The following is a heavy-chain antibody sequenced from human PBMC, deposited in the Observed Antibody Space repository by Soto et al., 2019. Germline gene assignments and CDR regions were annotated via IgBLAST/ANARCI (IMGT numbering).Heavy chain of an antibody. J-gene: IGHJ4*02. CDR2: IKNKMEGGTT. V-gene: IGHV3-15*01. CDR3: APNWHFDY. Sequence: GGSLRLSCAASGFTRSNAWVSWVRQAPGKGLEWVGRIKNKMEGGTTDYAAPVKGRFTISRDDSKNMLYLQMNSLITDDTAVYYCAPNWHFDYWGQGTLVTVYS. CDR1: GFTRSNAW.